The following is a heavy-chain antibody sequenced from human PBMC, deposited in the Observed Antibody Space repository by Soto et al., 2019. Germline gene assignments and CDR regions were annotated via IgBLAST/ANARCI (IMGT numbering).Heavy chain of an antibody. Sequence: LSLTCTVSAGSIQGYYWSWSRQPPGKGLEWIGYMYYTGDTNYNPSLKSRVAISIDTSKNVISLNLNSVTAADAAVYYCARLVTGEAAGTFWFDPWGQGTQVTVSS. J-gene: IGHJ5*02. V-gene: IGHV4-59*01. CDR2: MYYTGDT. CDR1: AGSIQGYY. D-gene: IGHD6-19*01. CDR3: ARLVTGEAAGTFWFDP.